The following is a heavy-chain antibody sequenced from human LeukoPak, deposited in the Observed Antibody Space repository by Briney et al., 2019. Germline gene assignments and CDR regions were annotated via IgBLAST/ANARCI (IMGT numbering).Heavy chain of an antibody. CDR1: DGSISSGGYS. D-gene: IGHD3-10*01. CDR2: IYHSGST. CDR3: AKAEHYYYGSGSYRFDY. Sequence: PSETLSLTCAVSDGSISSGGYSWSWIRQPPGKGLECIGYIYHSGSTYYNPSLKSRVTISVDRSNNQFSLKLSSVTAADTAVYYCAKAEHYYYGSGSYRFDYWGQGTLVTVSS. J-gene: IGHJ4*02. V-gene: IGHV4-30-2*01.